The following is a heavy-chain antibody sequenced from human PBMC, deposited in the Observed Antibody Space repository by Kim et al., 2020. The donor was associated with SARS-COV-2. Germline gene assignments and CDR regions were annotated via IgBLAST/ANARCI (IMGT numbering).Heavy chain of an antibody. J-gene: IGHJ4*02. CDR2: GST. Sequence: GSTNYIPSLKSRVTISVDTSKNQFSLKLSSVTAADTAVYYCARQPGYFDYWGQGTLVTVSS. V-gene: IGHV4-59*08. CDR3: ARQPGYFDY. D-gene: IGHD2-2*01.